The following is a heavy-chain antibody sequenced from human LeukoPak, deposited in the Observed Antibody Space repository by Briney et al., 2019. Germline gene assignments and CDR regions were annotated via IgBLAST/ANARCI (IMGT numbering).Heavy chain of an antibody. CDR1: AGSISSSSYY. V-gene: IGHV4-39*01. D-gene: IGHD3-3*01. CDR3: FTIFGVVTEYYFDY. CDR2: IYYSGST. Sequence: PSETLSLTCTVSAGSISSSSYYWGWIRQPPGKGLEWIGSIYYSGSTYYNPSLKSRVTISVDTSKNQFSLKLSSVTAADTAVYYCFTIFGVVTEYYFDYWGQGTLVTVSS. J-gene: IGHJ4*02.